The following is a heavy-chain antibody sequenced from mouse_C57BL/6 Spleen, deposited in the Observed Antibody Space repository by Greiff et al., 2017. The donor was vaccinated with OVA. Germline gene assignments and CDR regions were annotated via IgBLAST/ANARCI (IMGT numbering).Heavy chain of an antibody. Sequence: VQLQQPGAELVKPGASVKLSCKASGYTFTSYWMHWVKQRPGQGLEWIGMIHPNSGSTNYNEKFKSKATLTVDKSSSTAYMQLSSLTSEDSAVYYCASYYYGSSWNYWGQGTTLTVSS. J-gene: IGHJ2*01. CDR2: IHPNSGST. D-gene: IGHD1-1*01. CDR1: GYTFTSYW. V-gene: IGHV1-64*01. CDR3: ASYYYGSSWNY.